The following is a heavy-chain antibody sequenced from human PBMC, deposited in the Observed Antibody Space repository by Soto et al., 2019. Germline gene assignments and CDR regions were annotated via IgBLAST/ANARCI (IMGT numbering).Heavy chain of an antibody. V-gene: IGHV1-8*01. CDR1: GYTFTSYD. J-gene: IGHJ3*02. Sequence: GASVKVSCKASGYTFTSYDINWVRHATGQGLEWMGWMNPNSGNTGYAQKFQGRVTMTRNTSISTAYMELSSLRSEDTAVYYCAREIYDSSGSLGAFDIWGQGTMVTVSS. CDR3: AREIYDSSGSLGAFDI. D-gene: IGHD3-22*01. CDR2: MNPNSGNT.